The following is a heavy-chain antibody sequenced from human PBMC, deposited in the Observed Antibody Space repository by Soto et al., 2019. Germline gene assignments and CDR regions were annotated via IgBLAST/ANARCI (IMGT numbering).Heavy chain of an antibody. J-gene: IGHJ4*02. D-gene: IGHD1-1*01. CDR1: GGTFSSYA. V-gene: IGHV1-69*13. CDR3: ATFPGGNDRYFDY. CDR2: IIPIFGTA. Sequence: SVKFSCKASGGTFSSYAISWVRQAPGQGLEWMGGIIPIFGTANYAQKFQGRVTMTADESTSTAYMELSSLRSEDTAVYYCATFPGGNDRYFDYWGQGTLVTVSS.